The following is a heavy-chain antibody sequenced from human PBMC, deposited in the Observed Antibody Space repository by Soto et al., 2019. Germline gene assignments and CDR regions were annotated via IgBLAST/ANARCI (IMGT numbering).Heavy chain of an antibody. V-gene: IGHV4-39*01. J-gene: IGHJ4*02. D-gene: IGHD6-13*01. CDR2: IYYSGST. Sequence: QLQLQESGPGLVKPSETLSLTCTVSGCSISSSSYYWGWIRQPPGKELEWIGSIYYSGSTYYHPCLKSRVTISGETSKNQCSLKQSSVTAADTAVYYCARCPRIAAAGILDYWGQGTLVTVSS. CDR3: ARCPRIAAAGILDY. CDR1: GCSISSSSYY.